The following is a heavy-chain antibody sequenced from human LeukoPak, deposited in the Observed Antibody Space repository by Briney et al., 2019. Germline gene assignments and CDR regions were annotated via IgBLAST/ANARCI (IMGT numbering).Heavy chain of an antibody. D-gene: IGHD5-24*01. CDR2: ISSSGSTI. V-gene: IGHV3-11*01. J-gene: IGHJ4*02. CDR1: GFTFSDYY. Sequence: EGSLRLSCAASGFTFSDYYMSWIRQAPGKGLEWVSYISSSGSTIYYAESVKGRFTISRDNAKNSLYLQMNSLRAEDKAVYYCARGYRWLQLSIRCPFDYWGQGTLVTVSS. CDR3: ARGYRWLQLSIRCPFDY.